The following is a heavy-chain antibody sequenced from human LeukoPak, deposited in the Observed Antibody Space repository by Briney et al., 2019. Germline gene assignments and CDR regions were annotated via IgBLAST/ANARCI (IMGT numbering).Heavy chain of an antibody. CDR2: INPNSGGT. CDR1: GYTFTGYY. J-gene: IGHJ6*03. Sequence: ASVKVSCKASGYTFTGYYMHWVRQAPGQGLEWMGWINPNSGGTNYAQKFQGGVTMTRDTSISTAYMELSRLRSDDTAVYYCARVLATQTYYYYMDVWGKGTTVTVSS. V-gene: IGHV1-2*02. CDR3: ARVLATQTYYYYMDV. D-gene: IGHD5-12*01.